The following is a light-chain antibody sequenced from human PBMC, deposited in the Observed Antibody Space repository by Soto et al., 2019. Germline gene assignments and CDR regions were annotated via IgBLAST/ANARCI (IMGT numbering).Light chain of an antibody. CDR3: QQYGSSLFT. CDR2: GAS. V-gene: IGKV3-20*01. CDR1: QSVSSSY. J-gene: IGKJ3*01. Sequence: EIVLTQSPGTLSLSPGERAILSCRASQSVSSSYLAWYQQKPGQAPRLLIYGASSRATGIPDRFSGSGSGTDFTLTISRLEPEDFAVYYCQQYGSSLFTFGPGTNVDIK.